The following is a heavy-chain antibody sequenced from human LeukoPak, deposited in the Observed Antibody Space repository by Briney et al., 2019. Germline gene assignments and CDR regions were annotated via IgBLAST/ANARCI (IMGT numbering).Heavy chain of an antibody. CDR2: IYWDDDK. J-gene: IGHJ4*02. Sequence: SGPTLVKPPQTLTLTCTFSGFSLGTRGVGVGWIRQPPGKALEWLSLIYWDDDKRYSPSLKSRLTITKDTSKNQVVLTMTNMDPVDTATYYCAHADYDILTGYRHFDYWGQGTLVAVSS. D-gene: IGHD3-9*01. CDR1: GFSLGTRGVG. CDR3: AHADYDILTGYRHFDY. V-gene: IGHV2-5*02.